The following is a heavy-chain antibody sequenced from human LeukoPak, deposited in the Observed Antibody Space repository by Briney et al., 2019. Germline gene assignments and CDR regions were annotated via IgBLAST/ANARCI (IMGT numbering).Heavy chain of an antibody. J-gene: IGHJ5*02. CDR2: INPSGGST. CDR1: GYTFTSYY. D-gene: IGHD2-2*01. CDR3: ARGCSSTSCYLPSWFDP. Sequence: ASVKVCCKASGYTFTSYYMHWVRQAPGQGLEWMRIINPSGGSTSYAQKFQGRVTMTRDTSTSTVYMELSSLRSEDTAVYYCARGCSSTSCYLPSWFDPWGQGTLVTVSS. V-gene: IGHV1-46*01.